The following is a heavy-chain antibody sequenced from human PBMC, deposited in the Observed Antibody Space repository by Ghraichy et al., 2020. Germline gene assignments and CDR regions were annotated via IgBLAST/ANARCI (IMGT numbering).Heavy chain of an antibody. J-gene: IGHJ5*02. CDR1: GVFITSDNFY. V-gene: IGHV4-30-4*01. D-gene: IGHD6-6*01. Sequence: SETLSLTCSVSGVFITSDNFYWNWVRQTPGKGLEWIGYIHSSGNTFYNPSLKSRPSISLDTSRNQFSLNLTSVTAEDTALYFCARGPPTYSSSSTWLDPWGQGTRVPVSS. CDR2: IHSSGNT. CDR3: ARGPPTYSSSSTWLDP.